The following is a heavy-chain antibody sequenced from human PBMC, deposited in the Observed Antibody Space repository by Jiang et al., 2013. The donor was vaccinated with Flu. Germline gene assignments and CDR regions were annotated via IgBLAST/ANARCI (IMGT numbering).Heavy chain of an antibody. J-gene: IGHJ3*02. Sequence: SGAEVKKPGASVKVSCKASGYTFTSYGISWVRQAPGQGLEWMGRINPSSGGTNYARKFQGRVTMTRDTSISTAYMELSSLRSDDTVVYYCARERSSTYLDAFDIWGQGTVVTVSS. CDR2: INPSSGGT. V-gene: IGHV1-2*05. CDR1: GYTFTSYG. CDR3: ARERSSTYLDAFDI. D-gene: IGHD6-13*01.